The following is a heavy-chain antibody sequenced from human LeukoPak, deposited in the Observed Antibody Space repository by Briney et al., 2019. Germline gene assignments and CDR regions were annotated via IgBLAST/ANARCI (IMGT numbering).Heavy chain of an antibody. CDR2: ITPNSGGT. J-gene: IGHJ4*02. D-gene: IGHD2-21*01. CDR1: RYTFTGYY. CDR3: ARGLGGDLDY. V-gene: IGHV1-2*02. Sequence: ASVKVSCKASRYTFTGYYMHWVRQAPGQGLEWMGWITPNSGGTKYAQKFQGRVTMTRDTSISTAYMELSRLRSDDTAVYYCARGLGGDLDYWGQGTLVTVSS.